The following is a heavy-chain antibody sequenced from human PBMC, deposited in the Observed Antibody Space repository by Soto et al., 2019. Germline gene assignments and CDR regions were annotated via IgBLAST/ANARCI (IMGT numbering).Heavy chain of an antibody. V-gene: IGHV3-15*07. J-gene: IGHJ4*01. Sequence: SQRLSCAPCGFTFSNSRINWVRQAQGKGLEWVGRIKSKTDGGTTDFAAPVKGRFAISRDDSKDMVYLQMNSLKTEDTGIYYCNTDSYSTMIVVGFDYWGHGTRVTVSS. CDR1: GFTFSNSR. CDR2: IKSKTDGGTT. CDR3: NTDSYSTMIVVGFDY. D-gene: IGHD3-22*01.